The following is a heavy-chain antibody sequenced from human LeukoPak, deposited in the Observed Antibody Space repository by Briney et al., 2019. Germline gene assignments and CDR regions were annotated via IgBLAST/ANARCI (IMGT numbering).Heavy chain of an antibody. Sequence: SQTLSLTCATSGDSVSSNSAAWNWIRQSPSRGLEWLGRTYYRSKWYNDYAVSVKSRITINPDTSKNQFSLQLNSVTPEDTAVYYCARGTLRKNGDIAARPGNWFDPWGQGTLVTVSS. CDR1: GDSVSSNSAA. CDR2: TYYRSKWYN. V-gene: IGHV6-1*01. J-gene: IGHJ5*02. D-gene: IGHD6-6*01. CDR3: ARGTLRKNGDIAARPGNWFDP.